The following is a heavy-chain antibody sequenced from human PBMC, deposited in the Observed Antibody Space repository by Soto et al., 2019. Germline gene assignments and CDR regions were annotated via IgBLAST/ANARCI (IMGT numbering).Heavy chain of an antibody. Sequence: GGSMRLSCAASGFPFSSYCMNWVRKDPGKGLEWVSSISSSSSYIYYADSVKGRFTISRDNAKNSLYLQMNSLRAEDTAVYYCARESMAHGYFDYWGQGTLVTVSS. J-gene: IGHJ4*02. CDR1: GFPFSSYC. CDR2: ISSSSSYI. V-gene: IGHV3-21*01. D-gene: IGHD2-21*01. CDR3: ARESMAHGYFDY.